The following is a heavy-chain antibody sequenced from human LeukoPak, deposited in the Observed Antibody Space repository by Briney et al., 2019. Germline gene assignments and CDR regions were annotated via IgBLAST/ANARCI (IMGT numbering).Heavy chain of an antibody. Sequence: SVKVSCKASGGTFSGYAISWVRQAPGQGLEWMGGIIPIFGTANYAQKFQGRVTITADKSTSTAYMELSSLRSEDTAVYYCARGPDCSSTSCYDREDKELRYFDWSLPFDYWGQGTLVTVSS. CDR3: ARGPDCSSTSCYDREDKELRYFDWSLPFDY. CDR1: GGTFSGYA. J-gene: IGHJ4*02. D-gene: IGHD2-2*01. V-gene: IGHV1-69*06. CDR2: IIPIFGTA.